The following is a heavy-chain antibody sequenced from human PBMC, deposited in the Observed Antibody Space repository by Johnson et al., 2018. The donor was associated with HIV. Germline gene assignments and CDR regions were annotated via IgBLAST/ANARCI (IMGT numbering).Heavy chain of an antibody. CDR1: GFSFSGYG. J-gene: IGHJ3*02. CDR2: ISYDGSNK. CDR3: ARVQWLILDAFDI. Sequence: HVQLVESGGGVVQPGRFLRLSCAASGFSFSGYGMHWVRQAPGKGLEWVAVISYDGSNKYYAASVKGRFTISRDNSKNTLYLQMNSLRAEDTAVYYCARVQWLILDAFDIWGQGTMVTVSS. V-gene: IGHV3-30*19. D-gene: IGHD6-19*01.